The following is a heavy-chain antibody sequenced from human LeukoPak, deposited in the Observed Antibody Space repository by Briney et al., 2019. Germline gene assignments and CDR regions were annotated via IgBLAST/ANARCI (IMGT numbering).Heavy chain of an antibody. D-gene: IGHD2-8*01. J-gene: IGHJ6*03. V-gene: IGHV4-39*02. Sequence: SETLSLTCTVSGGSISSSSYYWGWIRQPPGKGLEWIGTIYYSGRTYYNPSLKSRVTISVDTSKNQFSLKLSSVTAADTAVYYCARDRGGTVMVYTRGKDYYYMDVWGKGTTVTISS. CDR1: GGSISSSSYY. CDR3: ARDRGGTVMVYTRGKDYYYMDV. CDR2: IYYSGRT.